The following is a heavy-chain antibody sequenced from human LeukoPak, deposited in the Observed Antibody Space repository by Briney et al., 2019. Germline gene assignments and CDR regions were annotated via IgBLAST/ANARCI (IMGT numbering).Heavy chain of an antibody. D-gene: IGHD1-26*01. V-gene: IGHV3-30*02. CDR3: AKDQMGATTFDY. CDR1: GFTFSSYG. J-gene: IGHJ4*02. CDR2: IRYDGGDK. Sequence: GGSLRLSCAASGFTFSSYGMHWVRQAPGKGLEWVSFIRYDGGDKHYADSVKGRFTISRDNSKNTLYLQMNSLRAEDTAVYYCAKDQMGATTFDYWGQGTLVTVSS.